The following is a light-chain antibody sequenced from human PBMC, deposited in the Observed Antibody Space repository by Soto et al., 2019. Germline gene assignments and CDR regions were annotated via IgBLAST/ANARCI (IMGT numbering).Light chain of an antibody. CDR2: GSS. J-gene: IGKJ1*01. CDR1: QSVATH. V-gene: IGKV3-15*01. Sequence: EVVMTQSPAILYVSPGERATLSCWASQSVATHLAWYQQKPGLAPRLLIYGSSTRAAGIPARFSGSGAGTEFTLTISSLQSEDFAVYYCQQYFVWPRTFGQGTKVEIK. CDR3: QQYFVWPRT.